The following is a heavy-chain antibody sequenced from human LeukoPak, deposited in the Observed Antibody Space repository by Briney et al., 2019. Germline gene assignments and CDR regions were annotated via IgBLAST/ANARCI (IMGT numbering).Heavy chain of an antibody. D-gene: IGHD2-15*01. CDR3: AKGGDGSYYSRADC. CDR2: IYSGGST. Sequence: TGESLRLSCAASGFTVSSNYMSWVRQAPGKGLEWVSVIYSGGSTYYEDSVKGRFTISRDNSKNTLYHQMNSLRAEDTAVYYCAKGGDGSYYSRADCWGQGTLVTVSS. J-gene: IGHJ4*02. CDR1: GFTVSSNY. V-gene: IGHV3-66*01.